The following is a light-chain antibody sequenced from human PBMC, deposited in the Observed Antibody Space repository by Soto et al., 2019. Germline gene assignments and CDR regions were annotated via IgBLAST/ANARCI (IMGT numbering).Light chain of an antibody. J-gene: IGKJ4*01. CDR2: GAS. Sequence: IVLTQSQATLSLSPRARANMYCGASQSVSSYLAWYQQKPGQAPRLLISGASSRATGIPDRFSGSGSGTDFTLTISRLEPEDFAVYYCQQYGSSPFTFGGGTKVDI. V-gene: IGKV3-20*01. CDR3: QQYGSSPFT. CDR1: QSVSSY.